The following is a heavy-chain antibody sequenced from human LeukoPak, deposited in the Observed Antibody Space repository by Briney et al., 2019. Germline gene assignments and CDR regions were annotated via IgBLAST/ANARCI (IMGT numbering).Heavy chain of an antibody. CDR1: GFTFSSYG. J-gene: IGHJ4*02. V-gene: IGHV3-30*18. CDR3: AKDVAYSGSYYFDY. D-gene: IGHD1-26*01. Sequence: GRSLRLSCAASGFTFSSYGMHWVRQAPGKGLEWVAVISYDGSNKYYADSVKGRFTISRDNSKNTLYLQMNSLRAEDTAVYYCAKDVAYSGSYYFDYWGQGTLVTVSS. CDR2: ISYDGSNK.